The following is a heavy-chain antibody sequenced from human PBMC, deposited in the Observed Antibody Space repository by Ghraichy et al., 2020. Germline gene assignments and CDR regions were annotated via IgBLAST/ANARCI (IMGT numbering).Heavy chain of an antibody. J-gene: IGHJ5*02. CDR2: IKHDGSAT. V-gene: IGHV3-7*01. D-gene: IGHD6-19*01. CDR3: VRVGHCSGSGCQGRDWFDP. CDR1: GFSFTDYW. Sequence: GGSLRLSCAASGFSFTDYWMIWVRQAPGKGLECVANIKHDGSATNYVDSVKGRFTISRDNAQNSVFLQMNSLGAEDTAVYYCVRVGHCSGSGCQGRDWFDPWGKGTLVTVSS.